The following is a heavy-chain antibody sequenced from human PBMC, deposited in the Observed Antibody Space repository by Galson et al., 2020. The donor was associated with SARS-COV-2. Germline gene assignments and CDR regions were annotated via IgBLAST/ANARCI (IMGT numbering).Heavy chain of an antibody. D-gene: IGHD4-17*01. Sequence: SETLSLTCTVSAGSISTTSYFWGWIRQPPGKGLEWIGYISHSGGTYYNPSLKSRVTISGDRSKNQFSLRLSSVTAADTAVYYCARLHYGEYAPEAFDIWGPGTRVTVAS. V-gene: IGHV4-30-2*01. CDR3: ARLHYGEYAPEAFDI. J-gene: IGHJ3*02. CDR1: AGSISTTSYF. CDR2: ISHSGGT.